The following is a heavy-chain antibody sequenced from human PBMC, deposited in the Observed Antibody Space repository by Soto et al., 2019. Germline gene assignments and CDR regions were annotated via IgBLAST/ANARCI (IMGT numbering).Heavy chain of an antibody. CDR2: IYYSGST. J-gene: IGHJ4*02. Sequence: SETLSLTCTVSGASMSSGGYYWTWIRQSPGKGLEWIGYIYYSGSTYYNPSLESRVAISLDTSRSQFSLTLHSVTAADTAIYYCARERRFSDWQIQQFDHWGQGTLVTVPS. CDR3: ARERRFSDWQIQQFDH. V-gene: IGHV4-31*03. D-gene: IGHD3-9*01. CDR1: GASMSSGGYY.